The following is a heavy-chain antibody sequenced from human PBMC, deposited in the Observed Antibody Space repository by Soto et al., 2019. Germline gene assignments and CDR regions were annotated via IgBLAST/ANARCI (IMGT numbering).Heavy chain of an antibody. CDR1: GYTFTAYY. V-gene: IGHV1-2*02. J-gene: IGHJ6*02. CDR3: VRLTKPSLYYYAMDV. CDR2: INPNNGAT. Sequence: ASVKVSCKASGYTFTAYYMHWVRQAPGQGLEWMGWINPNNGATNYAQKYLGRVTMTRDTSISTSYMELSRLKSDDTAVYYCVRLTKPSLYYYAMDVWGQGTTVTVSS.